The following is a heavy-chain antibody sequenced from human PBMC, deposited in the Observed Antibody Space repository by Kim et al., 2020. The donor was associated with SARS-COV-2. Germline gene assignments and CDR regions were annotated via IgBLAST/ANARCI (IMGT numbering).Heavy chain of an antibody. Sequence: DSVKVRFTISRDNSKNTLYLQMNSLRAEDTAVYYCAKDLETYGEGLFDYWGQGTLVTVSS. CDR3: AKDLETYGEGLFDY. V-gene: IGHV3-23*01. J-gene: IGHJ4*02. D-gene: IGHD3-10*01.